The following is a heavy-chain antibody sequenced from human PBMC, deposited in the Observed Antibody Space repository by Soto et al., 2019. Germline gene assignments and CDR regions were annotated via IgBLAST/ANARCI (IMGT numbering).Heavy chain of an antibody. J-gene: IGHJ4*02. CDR3: AKAVGATQRGYFDS. CDR2: ISNDGSNK. CDR1: GFIFSNYG. V-gene: IGHV3-30*18. Sequence: QVQLVESGGGVVQPGRSLRLSCAASGFIFSNYGMHWVRQAPGKGLEWVAVISNDGSNKYCADSVKGRFTISRDNSKNTLYLQMNSLRAEDTAMYYCAKAVGATQRGYFDSWGQGTLVTVSS. D-gene: IGHD1-26*01.